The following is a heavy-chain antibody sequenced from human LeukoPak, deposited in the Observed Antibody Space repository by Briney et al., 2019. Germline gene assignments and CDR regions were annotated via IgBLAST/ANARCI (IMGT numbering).Heavy chain of an antibody. CDR2: TYYRSKWYN. D-gene: IGHD3-22*01. J-gene: IGHJ3*02. CDR1: GDSVSSNSAA. CDR3: ARHRTPTYYYDSSGYYQNAFDI. Sequence: SQTLSLTCAISGDSVSSNSAAWSWIRQSPSRGLEWLGRTYYRSKWYNDYAVSVKSRITINPDTSKNQFSLQLNSVTPEDTAVYYCARHRTPTYYYDSSGYYQNAFDIWGQGTMVTVSS. V-gene: IGHV6-1*01.